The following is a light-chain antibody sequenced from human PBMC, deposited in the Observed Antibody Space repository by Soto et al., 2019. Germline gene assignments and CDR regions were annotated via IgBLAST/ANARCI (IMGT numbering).Light chain of an antibody. CDR2: GAS. CDR1: QSVSSN. CDR3: QQRSHWPRT. Sequence: EIVMTQSPATLSVSPVERATLSCRASQSVSSNLAWYQHKPGQAPRLLISGASTRATGIPARFSGSGSGTEFTLTISSLQSEDFAVYYCQQRSHWPRTFGQGTKVDIK. V-gene: IGKV3-15*01. J-gene: IGKJ1*01.